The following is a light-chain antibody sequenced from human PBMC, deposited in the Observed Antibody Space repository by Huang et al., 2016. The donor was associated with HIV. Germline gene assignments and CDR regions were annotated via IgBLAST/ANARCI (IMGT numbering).Light chain of an antibody. CDR2: LGS. CDR3: MQALQTPPT. V-gene: IGKV2-28*01. Sequence: DIVMTQSPLSLPVTPGEPASISCRSSLSLLHTNGYNSLDWYLQKPGQSPQLLIYLGSNRAAGVPDRFSGSGSGTDFTLKISRVEAEDVGVYYCMQALQTPPTFGQGTKLEIK. CDR1: LSLLHTNGYNS. J-gene: IGKJ2*01.